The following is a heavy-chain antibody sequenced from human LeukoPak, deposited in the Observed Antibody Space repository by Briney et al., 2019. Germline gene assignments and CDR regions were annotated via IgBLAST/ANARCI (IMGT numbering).Heavy chain of an antibody. J-gene: IGHJ5*02. D-gene: IGHD2-15*01. CDR3: AKARGVCSGGSCYNPFDP. CDR1: GFTFSSYA. CDR2: ISGSDGNT. Sequence: PGGSLRLSCAASGFTFSSYAMSWVRQAPGKGLEWVSGISGSDGNTYYADSVKGRFTISRDNSKNTLYVQMNSLRAEDTAVYYCAKARGVCSGGSCYNPFDPWGQGTLVTVSS. V-gene: IGHV3-23*01.